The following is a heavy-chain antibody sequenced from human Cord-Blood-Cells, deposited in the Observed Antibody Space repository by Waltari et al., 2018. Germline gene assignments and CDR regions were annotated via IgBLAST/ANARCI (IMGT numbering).Heavy chain of an antibody. D-gene: IGHD1-7*01. Sequence: QVQLVESGGGVVQPGRSLRLSCAASGFTFSSYAMHWVRQAPGKGLEWVAVIPYDGSNKYYADSVKGRFTISRDNSKNTLYLQMNSLRAEDTAVYYCATDMTGELLPLDYWGQGTLVTVSS. CDR3: ATDMTGELLPLDY. V-gene: IGHV3-30*04. CDR1: GFTFSSYA. J-gene: IGHJ4*02. CDR2: IPYDGSNK.